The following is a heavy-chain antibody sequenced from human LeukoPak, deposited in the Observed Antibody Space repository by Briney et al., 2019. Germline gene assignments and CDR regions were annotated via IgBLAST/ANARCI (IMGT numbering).Heavy chain of an antibody. D-gene: IGHD2-2*01. Sequence: SETLSLTCAVSGGSISSSNWWSWVRQPPGKGLEWIGEIYHSGSTNYNPSLKSRVTISVDKSKNQSSLKLSSVTAADTAVYYCARVGCSSTTHCMDVWGQGTTVTVPS. CDR2: IYHSGST. J-gene: IGHJ6*02. V-gene: IGHV4-4*02. CDR1: GGSISSSNW. CDR3: ARVGCSSTTHCMDV.